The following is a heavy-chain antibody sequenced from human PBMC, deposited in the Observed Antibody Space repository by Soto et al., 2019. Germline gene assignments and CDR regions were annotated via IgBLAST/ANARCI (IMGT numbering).Heavy chain of an antibody. CDR1: GFTFSSYS. CDR3: ARDAGSSSSGPVNWFDP. CDR2: ISSSSSYI. Sequence: KPGGSLRLSCAASGFTFSSYSMNWVRQAPGKGLEWVSSISSSSSYIYYADSVKGRFTISRDNAKNSLYLQMNSLRAEDTAVYYCARDAGSSSSGPVNWFDPWGQGTLVTVSS. J-gene: IGHJ5*02. D-gene: IGHD6-6*01. V-gene: IGHV3-21*01.